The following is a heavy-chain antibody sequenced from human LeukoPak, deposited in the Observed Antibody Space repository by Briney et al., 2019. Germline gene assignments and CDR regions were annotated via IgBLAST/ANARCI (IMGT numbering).Heavy chain of an antibody. D-gene: IGHD3-10*01. V-gene: IGHV3-30*03. CDR3: TTSGSGSYRPFSYYYYMDV. CDR1: GFTFSSYG. Sequence: PGGSERLSCAASGFTFSSYGMHWIRQAPGKGLEWVAVISYDVGKKYYADSVKGRFTISRDNSKNTLYLQMNSLKTEDTAVYYCTTSGSGSYRPFSYYYYMDVWGKGTTVTISS. J-gene: IGHJ6*03. CDR2: ISYDVGKK.